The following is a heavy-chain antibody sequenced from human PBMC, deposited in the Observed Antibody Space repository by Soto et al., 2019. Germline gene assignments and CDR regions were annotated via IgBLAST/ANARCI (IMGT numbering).Heavy chain of an antibody. CDR2: ISYDGSNK. CDR3: AKDPQIAYFTYYYYGMDV. CDR1: GFPFSSYG. D-gene: IGHD1-26*01. V-gene: IGHV3-30*18. Sequence: PGGSLRLSCAASGFPFSSYGMHWVRQAPGKGLEWVAVISYDGSNKYYADSVKGRFTISRDNSKNTLYLQMNSLRAEDTAVYYCAKDPQIAYFTYYYYGMDVWGQGTTVTVSS. J-gene: IGHJ6*02.